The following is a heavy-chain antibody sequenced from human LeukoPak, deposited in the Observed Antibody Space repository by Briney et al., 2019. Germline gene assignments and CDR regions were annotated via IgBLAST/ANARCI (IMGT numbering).Heavy chain of an antibody. Sequence: SETLSLTCTVSGASISSYYWSWIRQPPGKGLELIGSFHYSGGTNYNPSLKSRVTMSGDTSKNQFSLMLSSVTAADTAVYYCARVPGYCSGGSCFYFFDYWGQGTLLTVSS. CDR3: ARVPGYCSGGSCFYFFDY. V-gene: IGHV4-59*01. CDR1: GASISSYY. D-gene: IGHD2-15*01. J-gene: IGHJ4*02. CDR2: FHYSGGT.